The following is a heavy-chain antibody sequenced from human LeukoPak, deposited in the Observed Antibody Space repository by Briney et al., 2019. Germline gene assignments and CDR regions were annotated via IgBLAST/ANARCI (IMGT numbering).Heavy chain of an antibody. CDR3: AKSGDIVVVVAAPDY. CDR2: ISYDGSNK. Sequence: GRSLRLSCAASGFTFSSYGIHWVRQAPGKGLEWVAVISYDGSNKYYADSVKGRFTISRDNSKNTLYLQMNSLRAEDTPVYYCAKSGDIVVVVAAPDYWGQGTLVTVSS. CDR1: GFTFSSYG. V-gene: IGHV3-30*18. J-gene: IGHJ4*02. D-gene: IGHD2-15*01.